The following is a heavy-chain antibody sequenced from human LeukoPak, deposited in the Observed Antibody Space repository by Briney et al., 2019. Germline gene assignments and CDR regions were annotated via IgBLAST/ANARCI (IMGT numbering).Heavy chain of an antibody. Sequence: ASVKVSCKASGYTFTGYYMHWVRQAPGQGLEWMGWINPNSGGTNYAQKFQGRVTMIRDTSISTAYMELSRLRSDDTAVYYCARDRDSSSPYGMDVWGQGTTVTVSS. D-gene: IGHD6-13*01. J-gene: IGHJ6*02. CDR1: GYTFTGYY. CDR2: INPNSGGT. CDR3: ARDRDSSSPYGMDV. V-gene: IGHV1-2*02.